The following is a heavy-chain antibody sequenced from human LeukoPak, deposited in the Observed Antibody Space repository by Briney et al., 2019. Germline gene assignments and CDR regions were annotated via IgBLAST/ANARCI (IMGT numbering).Heavy chain of an antibody. V-gene: IGHV1-8*01. J-gene: IGHJ5*02. CDR1: GYTFTSYD. CDR2: MNPNSGNT. CDR3: ASGVVHYDYVWGSYRSYNWFDP. D-gene: IGHD3-16*02. Sequence: ASVKVSCKASGYTFTSYDINWVRQATGQGLEWMGWMNPNSGNTGYAQKFQGRVTMTRNTSISTAYMELGSLRSEDTAVYYCASGVVHYDYVWGSYRSYNWFDPWGQGTLVTVSS.